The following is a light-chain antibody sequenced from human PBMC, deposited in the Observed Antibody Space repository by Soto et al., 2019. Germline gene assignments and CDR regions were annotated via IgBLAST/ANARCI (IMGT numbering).Light chain of an antibody. V-gene: IGKV3-20*01. CDR1: QIFSSDY. CDR3: QQYGDSPST. CDR2: GAS. Sequence: EVVLTQSPGTLSLSPGERATLSCRASQIFSSDYLAWYQQKPGQAPRLLIYGASTRATHIPDRFSGSGSGTDFTLTISRLEPEDSEVYLCQQYGDSPSTFGQGTKVDIK. J-gene: IGKJ2*01.